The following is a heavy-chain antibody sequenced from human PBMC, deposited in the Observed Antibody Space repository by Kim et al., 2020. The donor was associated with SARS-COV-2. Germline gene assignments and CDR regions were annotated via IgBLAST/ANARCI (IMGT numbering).Heavy chain of an antibody. D-gene: IGHD6-19*01. CDR1: GYRFSDIY. V-gene: IGHV1-2*02. Sequence: ASVKVSCKASGYRFSDIYIHWLRQAPGQVPEWMGWINPKDGGTNYPQKFQGRVTMTRDMSITTVYMDLSRLRFDDTAVYYCARGPISGAFDYWGQGTLVTVSS. J-gene: IGHJ4*02. CDR3: ARGPISGAFDY. CDR2: INPKDGGT.